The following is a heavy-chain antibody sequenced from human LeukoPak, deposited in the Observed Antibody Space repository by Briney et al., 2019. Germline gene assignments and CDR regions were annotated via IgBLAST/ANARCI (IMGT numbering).Heavy chain of an antibody. J-gene: IGHJ4*02. CDR2: IYHSGST. CDR3: ACRLPGYSYGDY. V-gene: IGHV4-4*02. Sequence: TSGTLSLTCAVSGGSISSSNWWSWVRQPPGKGLEWIGEIYHSGSTNYNPSLKSRVTISVDKSKNQFSLKLSSVTAADTAVYYCACRLPGYSYGDYWGQGTLVTVSS. CDR1: GGSISSSNW. D-gene: IGHD5-18*01.